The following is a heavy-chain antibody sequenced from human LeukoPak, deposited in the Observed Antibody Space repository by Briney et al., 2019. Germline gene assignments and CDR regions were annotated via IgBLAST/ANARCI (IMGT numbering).Heavy chain of an antibody. CDR3: ASDDYGDYEDGFDI. V-gene: IGHV3-21*01. J-gene: IGHJ3*02. D-gene: IGHD4-17*01. CDR1: GFTFSRAT. CDR2: ISSTSPYI. Sequence: PGGSLRLSCVVSGFTFSRATMNWVRQAPGKGLEWVSSISSTSPYINYANSMKDRFTISKDNAKKSLYLQMNGLRGEDTPMYYCASDDYGDYEDGFDIWGQGTMVTVSS.